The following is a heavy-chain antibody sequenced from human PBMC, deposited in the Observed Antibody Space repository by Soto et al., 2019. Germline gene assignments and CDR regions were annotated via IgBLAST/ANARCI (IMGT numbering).Heavy chain of an antibody. CDR3: ARHRYNSAPTDNAMDV. CDR2: IYPGDSDT. J-gene: IGHJ6*02. Sequence: GESLKISCKGSGYDFATYWIGWVRQMPGKGLEWMGIIYPGDSDTKYSPSFQGQVTISVDKSISTAYLQWSSLTASDTAMYYCARHRYNSAPTDNAMDVWGPGTTVTVSS. V-gene: IGHV5-51*01. CDR1: GYDFATYW. D-gene: IGHD6-19*01.